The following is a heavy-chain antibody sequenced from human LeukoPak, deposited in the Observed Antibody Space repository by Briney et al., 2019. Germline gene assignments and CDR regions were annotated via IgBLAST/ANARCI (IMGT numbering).Heavy chain of an antibody. Sequence: PSETLSLTCTVSGGSISSGGYCWSWIRQHPGKGLEWIGYIYYSGSTYYNPSLKSRVTISVDTSKNQFSLKLSSVTAADTAVYYCASAWAQEYYFDYWGQGTLVTVSS. CDR2: IYYSGST. CDR3: ASAWAQEYYFDY. CDR1: GGSISSGGYC. J-gene: IGHJ4*02. V-gene: IGHV4-31*03. D-gene: IGHD1-26*01.